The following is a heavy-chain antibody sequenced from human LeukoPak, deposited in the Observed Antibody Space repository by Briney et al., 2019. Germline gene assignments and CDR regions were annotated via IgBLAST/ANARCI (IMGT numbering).Heavy chain of an antibody. CDR1: GGSFSGYY. Sequence: SETLSLTCAVYGGSFSGYYWSWIRQPPGKGLEWIGEINHSGSTNYNPSLKSRVTISVDTSKNQFSLKLSSVTAADTAVYYCARGPKMGSSSLRRRPYYYYYMDVWGKGTTVTVSS. J-gene: IGHJ6*03. D-gene: IGHD6-6*01. CDR3: ARGPKMGSSSLRRRPYYYYYMDV. CDR2: INHSGST. V-gene: IGHV4-34*01.